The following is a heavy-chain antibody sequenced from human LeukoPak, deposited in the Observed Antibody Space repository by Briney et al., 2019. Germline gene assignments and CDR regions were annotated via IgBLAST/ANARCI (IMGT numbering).Heavy chain of an antibody. CDR2: IYTSGST. CDR1: GDSISSYY. D-gene: IGHD6-13*01. CDR3: ARSFLSNWYYFDN. J-gene: IGHJ4*02. V-gene: IGHV4-4*07. Sequence: PSETLSLTCTVSGDSISSYYWSWIRQPAGKGLEWIGRIYTSGSTNYNPSLKSRVTMSVDTSKNQFSLKLNSVTAADTAVYYCARSFLSNWYYFDNWGQETLVTVSS.